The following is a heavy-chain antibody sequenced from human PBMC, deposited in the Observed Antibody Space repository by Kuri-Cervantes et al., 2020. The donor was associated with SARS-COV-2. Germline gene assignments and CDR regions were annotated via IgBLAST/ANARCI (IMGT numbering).Heavy chain of an antibody. CDR3: ARGYCSSTSCYATKEDYYYYGMDV. CDR1: GYTFTSYY. CDR2: INPSGGST. Sequence: ASVKVSCKASGYTFTSYYMHWVRQAPGQGLEWMGIINPSGGSTSYAQKFQGRVTMTRDTSTSTVYMELSSLRSEDTAVYYCARGYCSSTSCYATKEDYYYYGMDVWGRGTTVTVSS. J-gene: IGHJ6*02. V-gene: IGHV1-46*01. D-gene: IGHD2-2*01.